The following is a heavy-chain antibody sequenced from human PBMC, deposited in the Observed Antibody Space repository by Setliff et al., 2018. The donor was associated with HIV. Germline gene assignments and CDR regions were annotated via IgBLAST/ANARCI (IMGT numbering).Heavy chain of an antibody. J-gene: IGHJ3*02. CDR2: MNPNSGNT. CDR1: GYTFTKFD. Sequence: GASVKVSCKASGYTFTKFDINWVRQATGQGLEWMGWMNPNSGNTGYAQKFQGRVTMTRNTSISTAYMELSSLRSEDTAVYYCARGITMIGNAFDIWGQGTMVTVSS. CDR3: ARGITMIGNAFDI. D-gene: IGHD3-22*01. V-gene: IGHV1-8*01.